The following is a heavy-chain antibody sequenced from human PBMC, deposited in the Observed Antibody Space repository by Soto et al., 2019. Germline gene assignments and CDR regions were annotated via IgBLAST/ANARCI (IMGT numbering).Heavy chain of an antibody. J-gene: IGHJ5*02. CDR3: GRGTSHDYGDPRQENWFDP. CDR1: GGSISSGGYS. D-gene: IGHD4-17*01. Sequence: SETLSLTCAVSGGSISSGGYSWSWIRQPPGKGLEWIGYIYHSGSTYYNPSLKSRVTISVDRSKNQFSLKLSSVTAADTAVYYCGRGTSHDYGDPRQENWFDPWGQGTLVTVYS. CDR2: IYHSGST. V-gene: IGHV4-30-2*01.